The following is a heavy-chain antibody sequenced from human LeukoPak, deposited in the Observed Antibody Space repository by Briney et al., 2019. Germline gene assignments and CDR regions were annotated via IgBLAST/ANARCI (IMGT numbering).Heavy chain of an antibody. D-gene: IGHD1-1*01. CDR2: INPNSGGT. V-gene: IGHV1-2*02. CDR3: AVSRSRHGDRRGTLDY. Sequence: ASVKVSCKASGYTFTGYYMHWVRQAPGQGLEWMGWINPNSGGTNYAQKFQGRVTMTRDTSISTAYMELSRLRSGDTAVYYCAVSRSRHGDRRGTLDYWGQGTLVTVSS. CDR1: GYTFTGYY. J-gene: IGHJ4*02.